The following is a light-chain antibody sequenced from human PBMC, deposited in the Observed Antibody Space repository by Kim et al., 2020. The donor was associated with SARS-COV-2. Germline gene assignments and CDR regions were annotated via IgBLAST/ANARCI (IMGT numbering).Light chain of an antibody. V-gene: IGLV3-1*01. CDR1: KLGDKY. Sequence: SYELTQPPSVSVSPGQTASITCSGYKLGDKYVSWYQQKPGQSPVVVIYQDNQRPSVIPERFSVSNSGNTATLTISGTQAMDEADYYCQAWDSSTHNYVFG. CDR3: QAWDSSTHNYV. J-gene: IGLJ1*01. CDR2: QDN.